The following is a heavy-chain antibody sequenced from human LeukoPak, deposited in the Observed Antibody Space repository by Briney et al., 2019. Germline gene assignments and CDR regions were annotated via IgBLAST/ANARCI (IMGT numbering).Heavy chain of an antibody. V-gene: IGHV3-48*01. Sequence: GGSLRLSCVGSGFSFSSYNKNWVRQAPGKGLEWVSYISSSGSTVYYADSVRGRFTISRDNARNSLYLQMAGLTAEDTAVYYCARALDSALDVWGNGTTVTVSS. J-gene: IGHJ6*04. CDR2: ISSSGSTV. CDR1: GFSFSSYN. D-gene: IGHD3/OR15-3a*01. CDR3: ARALDSALDV.